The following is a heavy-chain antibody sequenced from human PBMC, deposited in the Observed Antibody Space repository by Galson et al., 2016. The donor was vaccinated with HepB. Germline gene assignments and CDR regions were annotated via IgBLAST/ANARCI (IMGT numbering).Heavy chain of an antibody. V-gene: IGHV4-34*01. Sequence: SETLSLTCAVYGGSLRGYYWTWIRQPPGKGLEWIGEINHRGSINYNPSLKSRVTISADTSETQVSLKLTSVTAADTAVYFCARAGLAAPGRRYRWFDPWGQGTLVTVSS. CDR3: ARAGLAAPGRRYRWFDP. CDR2: INHRGSI. D-gene: IGHD6-13*01. CDR1: GGSLRGYY. J-gene: IGHJ5*02.